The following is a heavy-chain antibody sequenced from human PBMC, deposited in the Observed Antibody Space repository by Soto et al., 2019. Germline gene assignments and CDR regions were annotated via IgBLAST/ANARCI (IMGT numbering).Heavy chain of an antibody. CDR1: GGSISSGGYF. CDR3: ARESKTRRQLPPLDV. V-gene: IGHV4-31*03. J-gene: IGHJ6*02. D-gene: IGHD2-2*01. CDR2: IYYSGST. Sequence: PSETLSLTCTVSGGSISSGGYFWSWIRQLPGKGLEWIGYIYYSGSTYYNPSLKSRVTISLDKSKNQFSLKLTSLTAADTAIYYCARESKTRRQLPPLDVWGQGTTVTVSS.